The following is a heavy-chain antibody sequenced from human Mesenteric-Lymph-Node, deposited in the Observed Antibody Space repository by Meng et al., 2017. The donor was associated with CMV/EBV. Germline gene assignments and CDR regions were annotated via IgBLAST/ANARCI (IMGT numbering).Heavy chain of an antibody. V-gene: IGHV3-30*19. Sequence: GESLKISCAASGFTFSSYGMHWVRQAPGKGLEWVSVVSYDGSNKYFADSVKGRFTVSKDNSKNTLYPQMNSLRAEDTAVYYCARELSGGTVTTIGGDYWGQGTLVTVSS. CDR1: GFTFSSYG. J-gene: IGHJ4*02. CDR3: ARELSGGTVTTIGGDY. CDR2: VSYDGSNK. D-gene: IGHD4-17*01.